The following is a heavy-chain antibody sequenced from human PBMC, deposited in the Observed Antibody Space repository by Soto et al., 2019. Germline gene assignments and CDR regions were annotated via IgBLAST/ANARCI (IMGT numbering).Heavy chain of an antibody. V-gene: IGHV4-31*03. Sequence: SETLSLTCTVSCGSISSGGYYWSWIRQHPGKGLEWIGYIYYSGSTYYNPSLKSRVTISVDTSKNQFSLKLSSVTAADTAVYYCARVLSSSSGLYFQHWGQGTLVTVSS. CDR2: IYYSGST. CDR3: ARVLSSSSGLYFQH. CDR1: CGSISSGGYY. D-gene: IGHD6-6*01. J-gene: IGHJ1*01.